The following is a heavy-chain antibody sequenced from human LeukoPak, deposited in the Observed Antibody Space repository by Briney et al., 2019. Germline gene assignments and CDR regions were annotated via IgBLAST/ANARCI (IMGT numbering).Heavy chain of an antibody. CDR1: GYTLTELS. CDR3: ARVIAAAGTGYYYYMDV. D-gene: IGHD6-13*01. Sequence: SVKVSCKVSGYTLTELSMHWVRQAPGQGLEWMGGIIPIFGTANYAQKFQGRVTITTDESTSTAYMELSSLRSEDTAVYYCARVIAAAGTGYYYYMDVWGKGTTVTVSS. J-gene: IGHJ6*03. V-gene: IGHV1-69*05. CDR2: IIPIFGTA.